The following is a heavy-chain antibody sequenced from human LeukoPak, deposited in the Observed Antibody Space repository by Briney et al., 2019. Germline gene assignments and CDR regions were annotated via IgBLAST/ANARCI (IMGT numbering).Heavy chain of an antibody. D-gene: IGHD3-22*01. V-gene: IGHV1-46*01. CDR2: INPSGGST. CDR3: ARDGSYHDSSGYSYYYGMDV. Sequence: GASVKVSCKASGYTFTSYYMHWVRQAPGQGLEWMGIINPSGGSTSYAQKFQGRVTMTRDTSTSTVYMELSSLRSEDTAVYYCARDGSYHDSSGYSYYYGMDVWGQGTTVTVSS. CDR1: GYTFTSYY. J-gene: IGHJ6*02.